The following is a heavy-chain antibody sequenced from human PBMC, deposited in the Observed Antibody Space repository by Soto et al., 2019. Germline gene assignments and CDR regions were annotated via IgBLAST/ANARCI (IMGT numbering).Heavy chain of an antibody. CDR3: TRGASGYGNFDS. V-gene: IGHV3-74*01. J-gene: IGHJ4*02. D-gene: IGHD5-12*01. CDR1: GFTFSSHW. CDR2: VSGDGSVT. Sequence: DVQFVESGGGLVQPGGSLRLSCVASGFTFSSHWMHWVRLAPGKGLVWVSRVSGDGSVTNYADSVEGRFTISRDNAKNTLYLQMNRLRDEDTAVYFCTRGASGYGNFDSWGQGTLVTVSS.